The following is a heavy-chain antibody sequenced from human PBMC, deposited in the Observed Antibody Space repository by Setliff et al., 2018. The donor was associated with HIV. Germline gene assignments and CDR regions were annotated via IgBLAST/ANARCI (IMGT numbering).Heavy chain of an antibody. V-gene: IGHV4-34*01. CDR1: GGSLSGYY. J-gene: IGHJ4*02. D-gene: IGHD5-18*01. CDR3: ARGHTPMAPLPFDY. Sequence: SETLSLTCAVYGGSLSGYYWSWIRQPPGKGLEWIGEVNDSGNINYNPSLKSRVTISLDTSKNQFSLKVSSVTAADTAVYYCARGHTPMAPLPFDYWGQGTLVTVSS. CDR2: VNDSGNI.